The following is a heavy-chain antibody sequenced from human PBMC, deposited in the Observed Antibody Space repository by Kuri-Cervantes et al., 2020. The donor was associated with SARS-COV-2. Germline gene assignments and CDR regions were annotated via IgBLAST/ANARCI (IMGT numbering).Heavy chain of an antibody. V-gene: IGHV3-21*01. CDR1: GFTFSSYS. CDR3: ARVACSSSNCAIYYYYMDV. D-gene: IGHD2-2*01. J-gene: IGHJ6*03. CDR2: ISSGSDYI. Sequence: GESLKISCAASGFTFSSYSMNWVRQAPGKGLEWVSSISSGSDYIYYADSMKGRFTISRDNAKSSLFLQLTSLRAEDTAVYYCARVACSSSNCAIYYYYMDVWGKGTTVTVSS.